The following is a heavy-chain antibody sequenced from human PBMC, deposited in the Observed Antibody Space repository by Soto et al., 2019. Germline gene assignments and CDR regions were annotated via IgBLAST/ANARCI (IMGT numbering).Heavy chain of an antibody. Sequence: SETLSLTCTVSGGSISSSDYYWGWIRQPPGKGLEWIGSIYYSGSTYYNPSLKSRVTISVDRSKNQFSLKLSSVTAADTAVYYCARGMTTVTTFDYWGQGTLVTVSS. J-gene: IGHJ4*02. V-gene: IGHV4-39*07. CDR1: GGSISSSDYY. CDR2: IYYSGST. D-gene: IGHD4-17*01. CDR3: ARGMTTVTTFDY.